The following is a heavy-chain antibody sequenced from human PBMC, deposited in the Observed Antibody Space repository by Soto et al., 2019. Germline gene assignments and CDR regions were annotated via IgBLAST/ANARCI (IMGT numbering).Heavy chain of an antibody. J-gene: IGHJ6*03. V-gene: IGHV2-26*01. Sequence: ESGPTLVNPTETLTLTCTVSGFSLSNARMGVSWIRQPPGKALEWLAHIFSNDEKSYSTSLKSRLTISKDTSKSQVVLTMTNMDPVDTATYYCARSSGGSCYSCLWYMDVWGKGTTVTVSS. D-gene: IGHD2-15*01. CDR2: IFSNDEK. CDR3: ARSSGGSCYSCLWYMDV. CDR1: GFSLSNARMG.